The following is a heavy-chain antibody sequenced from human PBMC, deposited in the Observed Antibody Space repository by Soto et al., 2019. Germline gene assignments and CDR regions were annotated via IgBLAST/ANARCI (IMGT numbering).Heavy chain of an antibody. J-gene: IGHJ4*02. V-gene: IGHV1-2*02. CDR2: INPNSGDT. D-gene: IGHD5-18*01. CDR3: ATRYSYVHF. CDR1: GYAFTGYY. Sequence: ASVKVSFKSSGYAFTGYYIHWVRQAPGQGLEWMGWINPNSGDTNYAQKFQGRVTMTRDTSFSTAYMELSSLRSDDTAVYYCATRYSYVHFWGQGTLVTVS.